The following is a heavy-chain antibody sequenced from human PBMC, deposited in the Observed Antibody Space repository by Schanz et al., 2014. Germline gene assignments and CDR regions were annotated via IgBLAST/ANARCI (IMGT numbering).Heavy chain of an antibody. CDR3: AKVQTHTLYGGNSCFDY. V-gene: IGHV3-33*06. Sequence: VQLVESGGGVVQPGRSLRLSCAASGFTFSSYGMHWVRQAPGKGLEWVAVVWYDGSNKFYADSVKGRFTISRDNSKNTLYLQMNSLRPEDTALYYCAKVQTHTLYGGNSCFDYWGQGTLVTVSS. D-gene: IGHD2-21*02. J-gene: IGHJ4*02. CDR1: GFTFSSYG. CDR2: VWYDGSNK.